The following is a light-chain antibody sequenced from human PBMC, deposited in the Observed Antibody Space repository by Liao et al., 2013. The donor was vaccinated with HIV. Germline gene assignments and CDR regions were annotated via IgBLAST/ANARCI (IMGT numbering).Light chain of an antibody. CDR2: QDD. V-gene: IGLV3-1*01. CDR1: KLGDKY. J-gene: IGLJ2*01. CDR3: QVWDNISDHVV. Sequence: SYDLTQSSSVSVSPGQTASITCSGDKLGDKYVCWYQKKAGQSPLLVIYQDDKRPSGIPERFSGSNSGNMATLTISRVEAGDEADYYCQVWDNISDHVVFGGGTKLTVL.